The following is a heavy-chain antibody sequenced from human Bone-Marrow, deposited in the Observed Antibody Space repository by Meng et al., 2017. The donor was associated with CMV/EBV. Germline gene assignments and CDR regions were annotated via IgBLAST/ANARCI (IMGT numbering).Heavy chain of an antibody. CDR1: GGSISGYY. CDR2: VYYSGST. V-gene: IGHV4-59*01. D-gene: IGHD3-10*01. CDR3: ARFLGRDYVDF. Sequence: SETLSLTCTVSGGSISGYYWSWIRQPPGKGLEWIGYVYYSGSTNYNPSLKSRVTMSVDTSKNQFSLNLNSVTAADTAVYYCARFLGRDYVDFWAQGTLVTVSS. J-gene: IGHJ4*02.